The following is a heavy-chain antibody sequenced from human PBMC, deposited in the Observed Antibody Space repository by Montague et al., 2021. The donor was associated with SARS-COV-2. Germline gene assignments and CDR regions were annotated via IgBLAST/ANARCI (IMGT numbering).Heavy chain of an antibody. CDR1: GGPISSSSYY. D-gene: IGHD3-22*01. Sequence: SETLSLTCTVSGGPISSSSYYWGWIRQPPGKGLEWIGSIYYSGSTYYNPSLKSRVTISVDTSKNQFSLKLSSVTAADPAVYYCARFPTSYYYDSKATPATPDAFDIWGQGTMVTVSS. CDR3: ARFPTSYYYDSKATPATPDAFDI. V-gene: IGHV4-39*01. J-gene: IGHJ3*02. CDR2: IYYSGST.